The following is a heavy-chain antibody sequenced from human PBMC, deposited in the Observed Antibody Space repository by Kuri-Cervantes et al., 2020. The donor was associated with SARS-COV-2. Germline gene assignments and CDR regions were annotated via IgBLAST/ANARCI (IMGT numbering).Heavy chain of an antibody. J-gene: IGHJ6*03. Sequence: ASVQVSCKASGYTFTYRRLHWVRQALGQGLEWMGWINLNSGSTQYAQKLQGRVTMTTDTSTSTVYMELRSLRSDDTAVYYCARDIVGAPYYYYYYMDVWGKGTTVTVSS. D-gene: IGHD1-26*01. CDR3: ARDIVGAPYYYYYYMDV. CDR2: INLNSGST. V-gene: IGHV1-18*04. CDR1: GYTFTYRR.